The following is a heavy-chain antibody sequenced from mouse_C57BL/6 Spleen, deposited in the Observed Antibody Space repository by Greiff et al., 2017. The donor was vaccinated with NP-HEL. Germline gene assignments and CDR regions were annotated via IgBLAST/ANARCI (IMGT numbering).Heavy chain of an antibody. CDR3: ADYYGSSYDWYFDV. CDR1: GYTFTDYY. D-gene: IGHD1-1*01. V-gene: IGHV1-75*01. J-gene: IGHJ1*03. CDR2: IFPGSGST. Sequence: VQLVESGPELVKPGASVKISCKASGYTFTDYYINWVKQRPGQGLEWIGWIFPGSGSTYYNAKFKGKATLTVDKSSSTAYMLLSSLTSEDSAVYFGADYYGSSYDWYFDVWGTGTTVTVSS.